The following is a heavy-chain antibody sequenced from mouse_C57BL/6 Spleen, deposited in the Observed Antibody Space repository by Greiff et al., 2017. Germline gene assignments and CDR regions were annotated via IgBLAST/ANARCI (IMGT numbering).Heavy chain of an antibody. Sequence: VQLQQPGAELVKPGASVKLSCKASGYTFTSYWMHWVKQRPGQGLEWIGMIHPNSGSTNYNEKFKSKATLTVDKSSSTAYMQLSSLTSEDAEVYYCSRRGDYGGGVAGFADWGEGTLVTVYA. D-gene: IGHD2-4*01. V-gene: IGHV1-64*01. CDR2: IHPNSGST. J-gene: IGHJ3*01. CDR3: SRRGDYGGGVAGFAD. CDR1: GYTFTSYW.